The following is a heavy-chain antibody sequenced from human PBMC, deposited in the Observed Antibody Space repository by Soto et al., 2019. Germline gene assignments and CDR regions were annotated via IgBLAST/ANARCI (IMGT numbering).Heavy chain of an antibody. CDR3: AHSRELGYCSSTSCLNWFDP. Sequence: QITLKESGPTLVKPTQTLTLTCTFSGFSLSTSGVGVGWIRQPPGKALEWLALIYWNDDKRYSPSLKSRLTITKATSKNQVVLTMTNMDPVDTATYYCAHSRELGYCSSTSCLNWFDPWGQGTLVSVSS. CDR1: GFSLSTSGVG. CDR2: IYWNDDK. J-gene: IGHJ5*02. V-gene: IGHV2-5*01. D-gene: IGHD2-2*01.